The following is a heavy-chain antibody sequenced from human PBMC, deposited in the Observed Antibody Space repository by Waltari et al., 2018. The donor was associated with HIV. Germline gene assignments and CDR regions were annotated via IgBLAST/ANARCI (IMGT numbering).Heavy chain of an antibody. CDR3: ASGYYGSGSYYDWFDP. CDR1: GYTFTGYY. J-gene: IGHJ5*02. D-gene: IGHD3-10*01. Sequence: QVQLVQSGAEVKKPGASVKVSCKASGYTFTGYYMHWVRHAPGQGLEWMGWINPNSGGTNYAQKFQGRVTMTRDTSISTAYMELSRLRSDDTAVYYCASGYYGSGSYYDWFDPWGQGTLVTVSS. CDR2: INPNSGGT. V-gene: IGHV1-2*02.